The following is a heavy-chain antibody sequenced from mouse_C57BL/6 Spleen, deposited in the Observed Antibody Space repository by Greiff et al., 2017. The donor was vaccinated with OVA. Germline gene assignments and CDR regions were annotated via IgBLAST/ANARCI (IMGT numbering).Heavy chain of an antibody. CDR3: ARHEAYYSNYGYFDV. V-gene: IGHV5-6*01. Sequence: EVNVVESGGDLVKPGGSLKLSCAASGFTFSSYGMSWVRQTPDKRLEWVATISSGGSYTYYPDSVKGRFTISRDNAKNTLYLQMSSLKSEDTAMYYCARHEAYYSNYGYFDVWGTGTTVTVSS. D-gene: IGHD2-5*01. CDR1: GFTFSSYG. CDR2: ISSGGSYT. J-gene: IGHJ1*03.